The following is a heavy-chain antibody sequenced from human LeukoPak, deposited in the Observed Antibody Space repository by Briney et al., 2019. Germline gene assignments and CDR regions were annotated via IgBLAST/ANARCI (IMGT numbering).Heavy chain of an antibody. J-gene: IGHJ2*01. CDR3: AQGIAAAGTSWYFDL. D-gene: IGHD6-13*01. V-gene: IGHV3-74*01. CDR2: TNNDGSST. Sequence: PGGYLRLSCAASAFTFSSYWMHWLRQAPGKGLVWVLRTNNDGSSTVYADYGKDRFTISRSNAKNTLNLQMNSLRAKDTAVYYCAQGIAAAGTSWYFDLWGRGTLVTVSS. CDR1: AFTFSSYW.